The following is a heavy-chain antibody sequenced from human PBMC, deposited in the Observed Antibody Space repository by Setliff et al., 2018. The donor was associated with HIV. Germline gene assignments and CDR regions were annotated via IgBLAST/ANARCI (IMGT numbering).Heavy chain of an antibody. CDR2: TYYRSKCYF. D-gene: IGHD6-19*01. CDR3: ARGSYGSVLL. J-gene: IGHJ4*02. V-gene: IGHV6-1*01. Sequence: LSLTCAVSGDSVSSNNAAWNWIRQSTLRGREWLGRTYYRSKCYFDYAVSVKSRIIINPDTAKNQFSLHLNSVTPEETAVYYCARGSYGSVLLWGQGTLVTVSS. CDR1: GDSVSSNNAA.